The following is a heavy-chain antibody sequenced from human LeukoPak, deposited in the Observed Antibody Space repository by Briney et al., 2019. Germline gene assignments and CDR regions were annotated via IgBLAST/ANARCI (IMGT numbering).Heavy chain of an antibody. D-gene: IGHD3-3*01. V-gene: IGHV3-21*01. CDR3: ARGYDLTYYMDV. CDR2: ISSSSSYI. Sequence: GGSLRLSCAASGFTFSSYSMNWVRQAPGKGLEWVSSISSSSSYIYYADSVKGRFTISRDNAKNSLYLQMNSLRAEGTAVYYCARGYDLTYYMDVWGKGTTVTVSS. J-gene: IGHJ6*03. CDR1: GFTFSSYS.